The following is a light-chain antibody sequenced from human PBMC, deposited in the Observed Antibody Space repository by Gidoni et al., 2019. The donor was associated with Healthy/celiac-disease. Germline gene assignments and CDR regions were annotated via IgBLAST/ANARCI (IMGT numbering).Light chain of an antibody. CDR2: DAS. CDR1: QSVSSY. Sequence: ILLSHSPATLPLSPGERATLSCRASQSVSSYLAWYQQKPGQAPRLLIYDASNRATGIPARFSGSGSGTDFTLTISSLEPEDFAVYYCQQRSNWPPSTFGQGTRLEIK. V-gene: IGKV3-11*01. J-gene: IGKJ5*01. CDR3: QQRSNWPPST.